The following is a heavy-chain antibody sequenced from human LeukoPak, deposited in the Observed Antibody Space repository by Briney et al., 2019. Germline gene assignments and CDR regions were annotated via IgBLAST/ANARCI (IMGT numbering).Heavy chain of an antibody. D-gene: IGHD6-19*01. Sequence: GGSLRLSCAASGFTFSSYAMTWVRQAPGKGLEWVLAINNSGGGTYYVDSVKGRFTISRDNSKNTLYLQMNSLRAEDTAVYYCAKDEYSSGRYWVYWGQGTLVTVSS. V-gene: IGHV3-23*01. J-gene: IGHJ4*02. CDR3: AKDEYSSGRYWVY. CDR2: INNSGGGT. CDR1: GFTFSSYA.